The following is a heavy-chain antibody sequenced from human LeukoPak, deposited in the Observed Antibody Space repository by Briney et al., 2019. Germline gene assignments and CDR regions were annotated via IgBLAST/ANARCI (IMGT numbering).Heavy chain of an antibody. CDR1: GFTFSSYA. D-gene: IGHD4-17*01. V-gene: IGHV3-30*04. CDR3: AGGVPYDYGDYEEDY. Sequence: GRSLRLSCAASGFTFSSYAMHWVRQAPGKGLEWVAVISYDGSNKYYADSVKGRFTISRDNSKNTLYLQMNSLRAEDTAVYYCAGGVPYDYGDYEEDYWGQGTLVTVSS. CDR2: ISYDGSNK. J-gene: IGHJ4*02.